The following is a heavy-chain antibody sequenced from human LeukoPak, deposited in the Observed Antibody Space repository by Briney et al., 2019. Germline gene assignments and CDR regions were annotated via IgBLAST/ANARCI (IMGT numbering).Heavy chain of an antibody. CDR3: ARQQRYCSGGSCYFLFDY. CDR1: GDSISHSY. CDR2: IYYSGST. J-gene: IGHJ4*02. D-gene: IGHD2-15*01. V-gene: IGHV4-59*08. Sequence: PSETLSLTCTVSGDSISHSYWSWLRQPPGKGLEWIGYIYYSGSTNYNPSLKSRVTISVDTSKNQFSLKLSSVTAADTAVYYCARQQRYCSGGSCYFLFDYWGQGTLVTVSS.